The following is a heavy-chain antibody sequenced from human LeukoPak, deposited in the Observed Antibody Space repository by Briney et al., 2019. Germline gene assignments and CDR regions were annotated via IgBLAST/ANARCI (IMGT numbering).Heavy chain of an antibody. V-gene: IGHV4-34*01. CDR3: ARHPNYYYYYMDV. J-gene: IGHJ6*03. CDR2: INHSGST. Sequence: SETLSLTCAVYGGSFSGYYWSWIRQPPGKGLEWIGEINHSGSTNYNPSLKSRVTISVDTSKNQFSLKLSSVTAADTAVYYCARHPNYYYYYMDVWGKGTTVTISS. CDR1: GGSFSGYY.